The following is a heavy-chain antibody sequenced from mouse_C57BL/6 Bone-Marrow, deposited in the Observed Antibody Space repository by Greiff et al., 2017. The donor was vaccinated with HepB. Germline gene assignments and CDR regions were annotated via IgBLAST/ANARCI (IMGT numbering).Heavy chain of an antibody. J-gene: IGHJ4*01. CDR1: GYAFSSSW. CDR3: AHYYGSSYGYYAMDY. V-gene: IGHV1-82*01. D-gene: IGHD1-1*01. Sequence: QVQLQQSGPELVKPGASVKISCKASGYAFSSSWMNWVKQRPGKGLEWIGRIYPGDGDTNYNGKFKGKATLTADKSSSTAYMPLRSLTSEDSAVYFCAHYYGSSYGYYAMDYWGQGTSVTVSS. CDR2: IYPGDGDT.